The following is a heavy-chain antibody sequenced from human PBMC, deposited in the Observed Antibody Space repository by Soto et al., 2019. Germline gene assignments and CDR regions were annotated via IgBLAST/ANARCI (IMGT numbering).Heavy chain of an antibody. Sequence: SETLSLTCTVSGGSISSSSYYWGWIRQPPGKGPEWIGSIYYSGSTYYNPSLKSRVTISVDTSKNQFSLKLSSVTAADTAVYYCARQTAADPYYYSYMDVWGKGTTVPVSS. CDR3: ARQTAADPYYYSYMDV. V-gene: IGHV4-39*01. J-gene: IGHJ6*03. CDR1: GGSISSSSYY. CDR2: IYYSGST. D-gene: IGHD2-15*01.